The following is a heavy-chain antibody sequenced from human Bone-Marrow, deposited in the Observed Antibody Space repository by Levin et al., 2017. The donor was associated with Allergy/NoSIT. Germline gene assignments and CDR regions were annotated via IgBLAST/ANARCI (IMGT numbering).Heavy chain of an antibody. V-gene: IGHV1-69*13. CDR3: ARVPQGLTGTTYWFDP. CDR2: IITMFGAA. J-gene: IGHJ5*02. Sequence: ASVKVSCKASGGTFSRYPISWMRQAPGQGLEWMGGIITMFGAANYAQKFQGRVTITADEVTMTSYMEMSSLRSDDTAVYYCARVPQGLTGTTYWFDPWGQGTLVTVSS. D-gene: IGHD1/OR15-1a*01. CDR1: GGTFSRYP.